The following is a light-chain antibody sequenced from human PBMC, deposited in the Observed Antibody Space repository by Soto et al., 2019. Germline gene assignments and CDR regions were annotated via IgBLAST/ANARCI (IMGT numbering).Light chain of an antibody. CDR3: QQYETFSGT. J-gene: IGKJ1*01. Sequence: QMTRSPSTLPSSVGDRVTITCRASQSISNWLAWYQQKPGEAPKLLIYDASALPRGVPSRFSGSGSGTKFTLTIASLQPDDFATYYCQQYETFSGTFGPGTKVDIK. V-gene: IGKV1-5*01. CDR1: QSISNW. CDR2: DAS.